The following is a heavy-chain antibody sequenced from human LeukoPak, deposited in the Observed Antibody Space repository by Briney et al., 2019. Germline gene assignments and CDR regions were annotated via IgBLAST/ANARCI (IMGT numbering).Heavy chain of an antibody. J-gene: IGHJ4*02. CDR2: INSDGSVT. CDR3: TRILGGYSYYDF. Sequence: GGSLRLSCAASGFTFSSYWMHWVRQAPGKGLVWVSRINSDGSVTSYGDSVKGRLTVSRDSAKNALYLQMNSLRAEDTAVYYCTRILGGYSYYDFWGQGTLVTVSS. V-gene: IGHV3-74*01. CDR1: GFTFSSYW. D-gene: IGHD5-18*01.